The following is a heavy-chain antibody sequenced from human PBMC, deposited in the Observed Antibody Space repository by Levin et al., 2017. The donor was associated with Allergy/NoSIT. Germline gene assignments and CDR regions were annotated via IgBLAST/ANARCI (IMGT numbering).Heavy chain of an antibody. CDR1: GFTFSDSA. Sequence: GGSLRLSCAASGFTFSDSAVHWVRQASGKGLEWVGRIRSRTHSYSTVYAASVKGRFTISRDDSKNTAYLQMNSLKTEDTAVYYCTRLSEEDTAMITTAFDCWGQGTLVTVSS. J-gene: IGHJ4*02. CDR3: TRLSEEDTAMITTAFDC. CDR2: IRSRTHSYST. D-gene: IGHD5-18*01. V-gene: IGHV3-73*01.